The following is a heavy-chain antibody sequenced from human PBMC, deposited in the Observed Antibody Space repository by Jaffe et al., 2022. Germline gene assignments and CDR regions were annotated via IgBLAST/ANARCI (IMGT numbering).Heavy chain of an antibody. CDR3: ARDRRQIQIVGATGRRGFDP. V-gene: IGHV3-74*01. J-gene: IGHJ5*02. CDR1: GFTFSSYW. D-gene: IGHD1-26*01. Sequence: EVQLVESGGGLVQPGGSLRLSCAASGFTFSSYWMHWVRQAPGKGLVWVSRINSDGSSTSYADSVKGRFTISRDNAKNTLYLQMNSLRAEDTAVYYCARDRRQIQIVGATGRRGFDPWGQGTLVTVSS. CDR2: INSDGSST.